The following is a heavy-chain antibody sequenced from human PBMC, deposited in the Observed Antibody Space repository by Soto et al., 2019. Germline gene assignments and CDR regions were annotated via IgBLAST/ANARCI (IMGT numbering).Heavy chain of an antibody. CDR2: ISYDGSNK. CDR1: GFTFSSYG. CDR3: ARVYGMATILDY. J-gene: IGHJ4*02. Sequence: GGSLRLSCAASGFTFSSYGMHWVRQAPGKGLEWVAVISYDGSNKYYADSVKGRFTISRDNSKNTLYLQMNSLRAEDTAVYYCARVYGMATILDYWGQGTLVTVSS. D-gene: IGHD5-12*01. V-gene: IGHV3-30*03.